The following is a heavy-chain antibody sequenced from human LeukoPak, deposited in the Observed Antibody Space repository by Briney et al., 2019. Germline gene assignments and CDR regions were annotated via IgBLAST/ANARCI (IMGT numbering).Heavy chain of an antibody. CDR1: GYTFTSYA. CDR2: INTNTGNP. D-gene: IGHD2-2*02. J-gene: IGHJ6*02. V-gene: IGHV7-4-1*02. CDR3: ARDRQLLYYYYYGMDV. Sequence: GASVKVSCKASGYTFTSYAMNWVRQAPGQGLEWMGWINTNTGNPTYAQGFTGRFVFSLDTSVSTAYLQISSLKAEDTAVYYCARDRQLLYYYYYGMDVWGQGTTVTVSS.